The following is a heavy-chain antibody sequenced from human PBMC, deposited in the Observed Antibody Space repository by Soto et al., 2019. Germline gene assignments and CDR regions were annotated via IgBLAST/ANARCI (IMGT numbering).Heavy chain of an antibody. Sequence: ASVKVSCTASGYAFTIYGISWVRQAPGQGLEWMGWISAYNGNTNYAQKLQGRVTMTTDTSTSTAYMELRSLRSDDTAVYYCAVDSSGYGDDAFDIWGQGTMVTVSS. CDR1: GYAFTIYG. CDR3: AVDSSGYGDDAFDI. J-gene: IGHJ3*02. CDR2: ISAYNGNT. V-gene: IGHV1-18*01. D-gene: IGHD3-22*01.